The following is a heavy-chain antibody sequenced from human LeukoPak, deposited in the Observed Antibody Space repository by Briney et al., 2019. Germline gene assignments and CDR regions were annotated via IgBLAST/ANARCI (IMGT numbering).Heavy chain of an antibody. V-gene: IGHV4-59*01. CDR2: IYYSGST. J-gene: IGHJ6*03. D-gene: IGHD5-18*01. Sequence: PETLSLTCTVSGGSISSYYWSWIRQPPGKGLEWIGYIYYSGSTNYNPSLKSRVTISVDMSKNQFSLKLSSVTAADTAVYYCARGGTSYGAYYYYYYMDVWGKGTTVTISS. CDR3: ARGGTSYGAYYYYYYMDV. CDR1: GGSISSYY.